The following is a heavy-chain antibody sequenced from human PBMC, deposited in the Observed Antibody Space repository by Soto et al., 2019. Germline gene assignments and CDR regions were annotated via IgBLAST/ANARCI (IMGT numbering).Heavy chain of an antibody. Sequence: SETLSLTCTVSGGSVSSANYYWSWIRQPPGKGLEWIGYIYYSGSTKYNPSLNSRVTISVDTSENQFSLRLSSVTAADTAVYYCAGGDLRRGDCHFDYWGQGTLVTVSS. CDR2: IYYSGST. J-gene: IGHJ4*02. CDR3: AGGDLRRGDCHFDY. CDR1: GGSVSSANYY. D-gene: IGHD2-21*02. V-gene: IGHV4-61*01.